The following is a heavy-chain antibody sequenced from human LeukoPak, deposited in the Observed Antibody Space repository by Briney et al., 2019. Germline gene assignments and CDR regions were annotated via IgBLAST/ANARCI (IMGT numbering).Heavy chain of an antibody. Sequence: PGGSLRLSCAASGFTFSIYWMSWVRQAPGKGLEWVSAISGSGDSTYYADSVKGRFTISRDNSENTLFLQMNSLRAEDSAVYYCTRELKVTGPTTGFDYWGQGTLVTVSS. CDR1: GFTFSIYW. V-gene: IGHV3-23*01. CDR3: TRELKVTGPTTGFDY. J-gene: IGHJ4*02. D-gene: IGHD1-26*01. CDR2: ISGSGDST.